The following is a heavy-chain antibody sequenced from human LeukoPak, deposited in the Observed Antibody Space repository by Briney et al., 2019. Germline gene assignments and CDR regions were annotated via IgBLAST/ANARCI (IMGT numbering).Heavy chain of an antibody. V-gene: IGHV4-39*07. D-gene: IGHD3-22*01. CDR2: IYYSGST. CDR3: ARDFRRGSSGPFDY. Sequence: SETLSLTYTVSGGSISSSSYYWGWIRQPPGKGLEWIGSIYYSGSTYYNPSLKSRVTISVDTSKNQFSLKLSSVTAADTAVYYCARDFRRGSSGPFDYWGQGTLVTVSS. J-gene: IGHJ4*02. CDR1: GGSISSSSYY.